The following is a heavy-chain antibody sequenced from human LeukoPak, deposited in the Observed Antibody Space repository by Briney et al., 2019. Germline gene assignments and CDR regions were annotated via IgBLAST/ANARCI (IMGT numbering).Heavy chain of an antibody. J-gene: IGHJ6*02. CDR1: GFTFDDYA. V-gene: IGHV3-43*02. CDR3: ARGGFVNYVMVL. CDR2: ISGDRRTI. Sequence: GGSLRLSCAASGFTFDDYAMHWVRQAPGKGLEWVSLISGDRRTIYYADSVKGRFTISRDNAKNSLYLQMNSLRAEDTAVYYCARGGFVNYVMVLWGQGTTVTVSS. D-gene: IGHD3-16*02.